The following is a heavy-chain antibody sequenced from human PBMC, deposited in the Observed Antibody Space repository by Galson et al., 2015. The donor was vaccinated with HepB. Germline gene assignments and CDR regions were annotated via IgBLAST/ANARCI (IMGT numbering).Heavy chain of an antibody. CDR2: IWYDGSNK. Sequence: SLRLSCAASGFTFSSYGMHWIRQAPGKGLEWVAVIWYDGSNKYYADSVKGRFTISRDNSKNTLYLQMNSLRAEDTAVYYCARAILKRRITMVRRVEGYYYYGMDVWGQGTTVTVSS. V-gene: IGHV3-33*01. J-gene: IGHJ6*02. CDR1: GFTFSSYG. D-gene: IGHD3-10*01. CDR3: ARAILKRRITMVRRVEGYYYYGMDV.